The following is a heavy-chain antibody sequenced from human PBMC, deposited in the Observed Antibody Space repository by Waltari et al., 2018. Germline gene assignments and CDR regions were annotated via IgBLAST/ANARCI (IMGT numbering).Heavy chain of an antibody. V-gene: IGHV3-7*01. J-gene: IGHJ4*02. CDR3: TRGDF. CDR2: IKPDGGDK. Sequence: EVHLVDSGGDLVQHGGSLRLSCAASGFTFSNYWMSWARQAPGEGLEWVGNIKPDGGDKYYADSVKGRFISSRDNTKNSLYLQMNSLRVEDTAVYYCTRGDFWGQGTLVTVSS. D-gene: IGHD3-3*01. CDR1: GFTFSNYW.